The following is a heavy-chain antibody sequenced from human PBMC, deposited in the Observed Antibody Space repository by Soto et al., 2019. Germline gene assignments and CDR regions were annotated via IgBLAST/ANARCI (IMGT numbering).Heavy chain of an antibody. Sequence: SVKVSCKASGGTFSSYTISWVRQAPGQGLEWMGRIIPILGIANYAQKFQGRVTITADKSTSTAYMELSSLRSEDTAVYYCATQYCSGGSCYSAEYFQHWGQGTLVTVSS. J-gene: IGHJ1*01. CDR2: IIPILGIA. V-gene: IGHV1-69*02. CDR3: ATQYCSGGSCYSAEYFQH. D-gene: IGHD2-15*01. CDR1: GGTFSSYT.